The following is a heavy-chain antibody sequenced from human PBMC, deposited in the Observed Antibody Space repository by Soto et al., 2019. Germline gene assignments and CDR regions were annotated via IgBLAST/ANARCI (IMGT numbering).Heavy chain of an antibody. CDR1: GFTSSNYA. D-gene: IGHD6-13*01. Sequence: EVQLLESGGGLVQPGGSLRLSCAASGFTSSNYAVTWVRQAPGKGLEWVSTISGSGGSTYYADSVKGRFTISRDNSKKTLYLQMNSLRAEDTAVYYCAKDQGSSWYEIDYWGQGTLVTVSS. V-gene: IGHV3-23*01. J-gene: IGHJ4*02. CDR3: AKDQGSSWYEIDY. CDR2: ISGSGGST.